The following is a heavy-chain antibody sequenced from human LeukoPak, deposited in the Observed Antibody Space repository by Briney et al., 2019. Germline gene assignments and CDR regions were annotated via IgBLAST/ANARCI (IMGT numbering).Heavy chain of an antibody. D-gene: IGHD3-10*01. V-gene: IGHV4-61*01. Sequence: SETLSLTCTVSGGSVSSGSYYWSWIRQPPGKGLEWIGYIYYSGSTNYNPSLKSRVTMSVDTSKNQFSLKLSSVTAADTAVYYCARGSYYGSGSYYFYFDYWGQGTLVTVSS. CDR3: ARGSYYGSGSYYFYFDY. J-gene: IGHJ4*02. CDR1: GGSVSSGSYY. CDR2: IYYSGST.